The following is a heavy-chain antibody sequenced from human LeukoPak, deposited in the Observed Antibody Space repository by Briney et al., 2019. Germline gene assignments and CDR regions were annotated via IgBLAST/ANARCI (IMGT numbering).Heavy chain of an antibody. Sequence: SSETLSLTCAVHGSSFSDYYWSWLRQPPGKGLEWIGEINHSGNTYYNPSLKSRVTVSVDTSKNQFSLKLDSVTAADTAVYYCARTVGIVVIPGVQEDAYFDNWGQGTLVTVSS. J-gene: IGHJ4*02. CDR3: ARTVGIVVIPGVQEDAYFDN. V-gene: IGHV4-34*01. CDR2: INHSGNT. CDR1: GSSFSDYY. D-gene: IGHD2-2*01.